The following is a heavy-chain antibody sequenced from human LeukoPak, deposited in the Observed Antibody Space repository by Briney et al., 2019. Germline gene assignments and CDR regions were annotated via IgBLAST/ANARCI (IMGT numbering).Heavy chain of an antibody. V-gene: IGHV3-23*01. D-gene: IGHD6-19*01. CDR2: ISGSGGST. J-gene: IGHJ4*02. CDR3: ANGAVAGSFDY. CDR1: GFTFSSYA. Sequence: AGGSLRLSCAASGFTFSSYAMSWVRQAPGKGLEWVSAISGSGGSTYYADSVKGRLTISRDNSKNTLYLQMNSLRADDTAVYYCANGAVAGSFDYWGQGTLVTVSS.